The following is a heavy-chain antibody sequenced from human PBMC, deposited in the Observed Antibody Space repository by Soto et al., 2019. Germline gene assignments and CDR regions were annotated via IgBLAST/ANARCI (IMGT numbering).Heavy chain of an antibody. CDR2: VSGSGGST. Sequence: EVQLLESGGGLVQPGGSLRLSCAASGFTFSSYAMRWVRQAPGKGLEWVSAVSGSGGSTYYADSVKGRFTISRDNSKNTLYLQMNGLRAEDTAGYYCARRGPGTYFDYWGQGTLVTVSS. V-gene: IGHV3-23*01. CDR1: GFTFSSYA. D-gene: IGHD6-13*01. CDR3: ARRGPGTYFDY. J-gene: IGHJ4*02.